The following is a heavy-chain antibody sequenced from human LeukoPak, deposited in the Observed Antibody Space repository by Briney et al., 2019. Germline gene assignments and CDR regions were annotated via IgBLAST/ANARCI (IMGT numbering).Heavy chain of an antibody. V-gene: IGHV3-21*01. CDR3: ARDRPNYYGSDGHYYRRDGDY. J-gene: IGHJ4*02. D-gene: IGHD3-22*01. CDR1: GFTFSSYS. CDR2: ISSSSSYI. Sequence: GGSLRLSCAASGFTFSSYSMNWVRQAPGKGLEWVSSISSSSSYIYYADSVKGRFTISRDNAKNSLYLQMNSLRAEDTAVYYCARDRPNYYGSDGHYYRRDGDYWGRGTLVSVSS.